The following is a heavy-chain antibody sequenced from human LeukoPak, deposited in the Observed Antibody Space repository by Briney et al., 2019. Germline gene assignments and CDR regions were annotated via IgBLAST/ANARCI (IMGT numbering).Heavy chain of an antibody. CDR1: GYTFTSYG. D-gene: IGHD1-26*01. CDR3: ARQYSGSYFG. Sequence: ASVKVSCKASGYTFTSYGISWVRQAPGQGLEWMGIINPSGGSTSYAQKFQGRVTMTRDTSTSTVYMELSSLRSEDTAVYYCARQYSGSYFGWGQGTLVTVSS. CDR2: INPSGGST. V-gene: IGHV1-46*01. J-gene: IGHJ4*02.